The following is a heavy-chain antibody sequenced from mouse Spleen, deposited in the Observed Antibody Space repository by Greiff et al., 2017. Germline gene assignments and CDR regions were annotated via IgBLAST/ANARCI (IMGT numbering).Heavy chain of an antibody. J-gene: IGHJ1*01. Sequence: EVQLVESGGGLVKPGGSLKLSCAASGFTFSSYGMSWVRQTPEKRLEWVATISGGGSYTYYPDSVKGRFTISRDNAKNNLYLQMSSLRSEDTALYYCARLLLRYFDVWGAGTTVTVSS. CDR3: ARLLLRYFDV. CDR2: ISGGGSYT. D-gene: IGHD2-3*01. CDR1: GFTFSSYG. V-gene: IGHV5-9-2*01.